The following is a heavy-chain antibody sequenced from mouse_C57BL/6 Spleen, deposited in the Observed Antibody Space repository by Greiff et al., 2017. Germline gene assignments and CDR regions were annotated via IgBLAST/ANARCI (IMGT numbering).Heavy chain of an antibody. CDR1: GYAFSSSW. CDR3: AREWLPDYYAMDY. D-gene: IGHD2-2*01. CDR2: IYPGDGDT. V-gene: IGHV1-82*01. Sequence: VQLQQSGPELVKPGASVKISCKASGYAFSSSWMNWVKQRPGKGLEWIGRIYPGDGDTNYNGKFKGKATLTADKSSSTAYMQLSSLTSEDSAVYFCAREWLPDYYAMDYWGQGTSVTVSS. J-gene: IGHJ4*01.